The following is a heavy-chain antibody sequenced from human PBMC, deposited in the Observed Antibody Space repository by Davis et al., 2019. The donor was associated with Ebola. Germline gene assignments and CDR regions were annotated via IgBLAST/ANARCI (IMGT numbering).Heavy chain of an antibody. CDR2: IDWDDDT. Sequence: SGLTLVQPTQPLTLTCTFSGFSLSPRGMCVSWIRQPSGKALEWLERIDWDDDTYYSTSLKTRLTISTDTSKNQVVLTMTSMDPVDTATYYCERTDTRDRTGIRDYWGQGTLVSVSS. CDR1: GFSLSPRGMC. CDR3: ERTDTRDRTGIRDY. D-gene: IGHD1-14*01. J-gene: IGHJ4*02. V-gene: IGHV2-70*11.